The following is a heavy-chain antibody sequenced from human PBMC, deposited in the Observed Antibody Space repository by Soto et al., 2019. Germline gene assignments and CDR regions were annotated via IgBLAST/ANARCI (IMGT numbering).Heavy chain of an antibody. CDR2: ISAYNGNT. J-gene: IGHJ5*02. CDR1: GYTFTSYG. CDR3: ARDGSKDYDILTGYYTVWFDP. Sequence: ASVKVSCKASGYTFTSYGISWVRQAPGQGLEWIGWISAYNGNTNYAQTIQGRVTMTTDTSTSTAHMGLRSLRSDDTAVYYCARDGSKDYDILTGYYTVWFDPWGQGTLVTVSS. D-gene: IGHD3-9*01. V-gene: IGHV1-18*01.